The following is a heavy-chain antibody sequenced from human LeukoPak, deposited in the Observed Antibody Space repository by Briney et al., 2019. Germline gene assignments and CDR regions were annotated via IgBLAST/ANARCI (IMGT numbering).Heavy chain of an antibody. V-gene: IGHV4-61*02. CDR2: IYTSGST. Sequence: SETLSLTCTVSGGSISSSSYYWGWIRQPAGKGLEWIGRIYTSGSTNYNPSLKSRVTMSVDTSKNQFSLKLSSVTAADTAVYYCARGVRVVVVAATPPQDAFDIWGQGTMVTVSS. CDR3: ARGVRVVVVAATPPQDAFDI. CDR1: GGSISSSSYY. D-gene: IGHD2-15*01. J-gene: IGHJ3*02.